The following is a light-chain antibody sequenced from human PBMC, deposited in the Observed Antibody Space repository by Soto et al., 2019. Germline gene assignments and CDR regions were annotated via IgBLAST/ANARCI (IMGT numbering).Light chain of an antibody. Sequence: IPVTQSPFSLSASVGDRVTITCPASQGISSYLAWFQQKPGKVPKRLIYAASSLQSGVPSRFSGSGSGTEFTLTISSLQPEDFATYYCLQHNSHPWTFGQGTKVDIK. CDR2: AAS. V-gene: IGKV1-17*03. CDR3: LQHNSHPWT. CDR1: QGISSY. J-gene: IGKJ1*01.